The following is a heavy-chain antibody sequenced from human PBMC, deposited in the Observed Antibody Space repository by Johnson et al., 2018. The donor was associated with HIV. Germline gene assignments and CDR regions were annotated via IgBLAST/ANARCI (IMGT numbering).Heavy chain of an antibody. CDR2: IYSGGST. CDR1: GFTVSSNY. D-gene: IGHD2-15*01. V-gene: IGHV3-53*01. J-gene: IGHJ3*01. Sequence: VQLVESGGGLIQPGGSLRLSCAASGFTVSSNYMTWVRQPPGKGLEWVSVIYSGGSTYHADSVKGRFSISRDNSKNSLFLQMNSLRAEDTALYSCARVGVDDAFDFWGQGTMVTVSS. CDR3: ARVGVDDAFDF.